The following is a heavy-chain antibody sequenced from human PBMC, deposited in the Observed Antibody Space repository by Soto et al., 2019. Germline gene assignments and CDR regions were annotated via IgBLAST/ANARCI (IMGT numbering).Heavy chain of an antibody. Sequence: GGLRLSCAASGFTFSDAAMHWVRQAAGKGLEWVGRIRSKTNSYATAYAASVKGRFTIFRDDSKNTAYLQMNSLKSEDTAVYYGTRPPPGMDVWGTGTMVTVSS. CDR3: TRPPPGMDV. CDR2: IRSKTNSYAT. CDR1: GFTFSDAA. V-gene: IGHV3-73*01. J-gene: IGHJ6*04.